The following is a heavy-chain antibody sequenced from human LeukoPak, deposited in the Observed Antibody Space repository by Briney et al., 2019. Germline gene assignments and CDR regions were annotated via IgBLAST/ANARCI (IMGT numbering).Heavy chain of an antibody. CDR2: IYPGDSST. V-gene: IGHV5-51*01. CDR1: GHTFTHYW. D-gene: IGHD1-26*01. Sequence: GESLKISCKDSGHTFTHYWIAWVRQMPGKGLEWMGMIYPGDSSTRYSPSFEGQVTISADTSVSTAYLQWSSLQAADTAMYYCARQVGATGHFDLWGQGTLVTVSS. CDR3: ARQVGATGHFDL. J-gene: IGHJ4*02.